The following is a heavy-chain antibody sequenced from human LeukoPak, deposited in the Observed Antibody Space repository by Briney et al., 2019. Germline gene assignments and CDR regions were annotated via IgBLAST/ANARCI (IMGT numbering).Heavy chain of an antibody. CDR2: ISDIGSI. J-gene: IGHJ5*02. CDR3: ARQRIAARPNNWFDP. CDR1: GGSISSYY. Sequence: SETLSLTCTVSGGSISSYYWSWIRQPPGKGLEWIAYISDIGSINYNPSLKSRVTISLDTSKNQFSLKLSSVTAADTAVYYCARQRIAARPNNWFDPWGQGTLVTVSS. D-gene: IGHD6-6*01. V-gene: IGHV4-59*08.